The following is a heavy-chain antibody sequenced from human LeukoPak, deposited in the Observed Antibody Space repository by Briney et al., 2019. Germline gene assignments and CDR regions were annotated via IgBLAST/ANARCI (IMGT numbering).Heavy chain of an antibody. J-gene: IGHJ5*02. Sequence: GASVKVSCKASGYSFTTYDINWVRQATGQGLEWMGWMNPNSGNTGYAQKFQGRVTITRNTSISTAYMELSSLTSEDTAVYYCTRGSGIVVAGWDWFNPWGQGTLVTVSS. CDR1: GYSFTTYD. CDR3: TRGSGIVVAGWDWFNP. V-gene: IGHV1-8*03. D-gene: IGHD6-19*01. CDR2: MNPNSGNT.